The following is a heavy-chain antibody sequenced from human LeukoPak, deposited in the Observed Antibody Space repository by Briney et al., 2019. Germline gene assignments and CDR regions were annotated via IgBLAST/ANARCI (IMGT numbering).Heavy chain of an antibody. CDR3: ARQRGGSYFRYFDL. V-gene: IGHV4-34*01. J-gene: IGHJ2*01. Sequence: SETLSLTCTVSGGSISSYYWSWIRQPPGKGLEWIGEINHSGSTNYNPSLKSRVTISVDTSKNQFSLKLSSVTAADTAVYYCARQRGGSYFRYFDLWGRGTLVTVSS. CDR1: GGSISSYY. D-gene: IGHD1-26*01. CDR2: INHSGST.